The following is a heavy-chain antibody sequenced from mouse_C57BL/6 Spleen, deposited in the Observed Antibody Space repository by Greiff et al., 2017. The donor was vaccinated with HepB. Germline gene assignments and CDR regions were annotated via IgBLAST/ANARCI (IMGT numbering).Heavy chain of an antibody. CDR3: TRSGERDGYYFDY. CDR2: IDPETGGT. Sequence: VKLQQSGAELVRPGASVTLSCKASGYTFTDYEMHWVKQTPVHGLEWIGAIDPETGGTAYNQKFKGKAILTADKSSSTAYMELRSLTSEDSAVYYCTRSGERDGYYFDYWGQGTTLTVSS. J-gene: IGHJ2*01. CDR1: GYTFTDYE. V-gene: IGHV1-15*01. D-gene: IGHD2-3*01.